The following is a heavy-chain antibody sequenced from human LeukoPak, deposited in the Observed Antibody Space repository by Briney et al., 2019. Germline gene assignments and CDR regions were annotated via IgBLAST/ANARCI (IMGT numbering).Heavy chain of an antibody. CDR1: GYPFSSLS. D-gene: IGHD3-22*01. Sequence: GGSLRLSCAASGYPFSSLSIKSVPQAPGKGVEWVSSISGRSNHIYYADSVRRRFSSSRDEARSSLYLQMDSLRGDDTAVYYCARLRRNSDSSGYYYSYDSWGEGAPVTVSS. CDR3: ARLRRNSDSSGYYYSYDS. J-gene: IGHJ4*02. V-gene: IGHV3-21*01. CDR2: ISGRSNHI.